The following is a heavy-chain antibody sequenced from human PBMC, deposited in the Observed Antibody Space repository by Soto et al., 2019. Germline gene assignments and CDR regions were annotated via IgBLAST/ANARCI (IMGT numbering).Heavy chain of an antibody. CDR1: GYSISSGYY. V-gene: IGHV4-38-2*01. CDR2: IYHSGST. Sequence: SETLSLTCAVSGYSISSGYYCGWIRQPPGKGLEWIGSIYHSGSTYYNPSLKGRVTISVDTSKNQFSLKLSSVTAADTAVYYCARAAARTYYDFWSGYSGNWFDPWGQGTLVTVSS. CDR3: ARAAARTYYDFWSGYSGNWFDP. D-gene: IGHD3-3*01. J-gene: IGHJ5*02.